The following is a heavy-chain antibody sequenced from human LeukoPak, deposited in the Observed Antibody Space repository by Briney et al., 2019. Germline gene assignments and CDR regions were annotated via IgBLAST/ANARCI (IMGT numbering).Heavy chain of an antibody. CDR2: VWDDGSSQ. CDR1: GFTFSSYG. CDR3: AKDQWNPDY. V-gene: IGHV3-33*06. Sequence: GRSLRLSCAASGFTFSSYGMHWVRQAPGKGLEWVAVVWDDGSSQNYADSVKGRFTISRDNSKNMLYLQMNSLRAEDTAVYFCAKDQWNPDYWGQGTLVSVSS. D-gene: IGHD6-19*01. J-gene: IGHJ4*02.